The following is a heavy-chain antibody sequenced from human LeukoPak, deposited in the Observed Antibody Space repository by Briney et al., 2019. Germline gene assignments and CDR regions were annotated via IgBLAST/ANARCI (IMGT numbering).Heavy chain of an antibody. V-gene: IGHV3-33*01. J-gene: IGHJ4*02. D-gene: IGHD3-3*01. Sequence: GGSLRLSCAASGFTFSSYGMHWVRQAPGKGLEWVAVIWYDGSNKYYADSVKGRFTISRDNSKNTLYLQMNSLRAEDTAVYYCAREAFVLRFLEWFPNCFDYWGQGTLVTVSS. CDR3: AREAFVLRFLEWFPNCFDY. CDR1: GFTFSSYG. CDR2: IWYDGSNK.